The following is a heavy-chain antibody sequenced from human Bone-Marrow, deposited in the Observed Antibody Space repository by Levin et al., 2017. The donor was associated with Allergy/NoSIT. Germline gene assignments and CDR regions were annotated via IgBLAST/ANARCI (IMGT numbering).Heavy chain of an antibody. CDR1: GGSISSGRYY. Sequence: SETLSLTCSVSGGSISSGRYYFTWLRQSAGKGLEWIGRIYTTGSTNYNPSLESRVTISRDTFKKEVYLTLSSVTAADTAVYYCARDRLASLYYYSMDVWGRGTTVIVSS. CDR3: ARDRLASLYYYSMDV. CDR2: IYTTGST. V-gene: IGHV4-61*02. J-gene: IGHJ6*03.